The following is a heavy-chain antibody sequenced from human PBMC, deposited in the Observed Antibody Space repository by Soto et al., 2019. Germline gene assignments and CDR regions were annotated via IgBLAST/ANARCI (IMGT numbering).Heavy chain of an antibody. J-gene: IGHJ6*02. CDR1: GGTFSSYA. CDR2: IIPIFGTA. Sequence: ASVKVSCKASGGTFSSYAISWVRQAPGQGFEWMGGIIPIFGTANYAQKFQGRATITADESTSTAYMELSSLRSEDTAVYYCARDRHTAMASYGMDVWGQGTTVTVSS. CDR3: ARDRHTAMASYGMDV. D-gene: IGHD5-18*01. V-gene: IGHV1-69*13.